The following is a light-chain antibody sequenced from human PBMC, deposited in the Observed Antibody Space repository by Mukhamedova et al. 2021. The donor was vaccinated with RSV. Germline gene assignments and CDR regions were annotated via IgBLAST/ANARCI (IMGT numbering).Light chain of an antibody. J-gene: IGKJ1*01. CDR3: QQYDSSPQT. Sequence: GSQSVSSTYLAWYQQKPGQAPRLLIYGASSRATGIPDRFSGSGSGTDFTLTISRLEPEDFAVYYCQQYDSSPQTFGQGTKVEIK. CDR2: GAS. V-gene: IGKV3-20*01. CDR1: QSVSSTY.